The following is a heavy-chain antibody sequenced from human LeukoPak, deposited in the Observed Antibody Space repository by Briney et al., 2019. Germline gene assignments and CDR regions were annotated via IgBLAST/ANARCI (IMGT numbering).Heavy chain of an antibody. V-gene: IGHV1-18*01. CDR2: ISAYNGNT. D-gene: IGHD3-9*01. CDR3: ARADDILTGYYKGINFDY. J-gene: IGHJ4*02. Sequence: GASVKVSCKASGYTFTSYGISWVRQAPGQGLEWMGWISAYNGNTNYAQKLQGRVTITRNTSISTAYMELSSLRSEDTAVYYCARADDILTGYYKGINFDYWGQGTLVTVSS. CDR1: GYTFTSYG.